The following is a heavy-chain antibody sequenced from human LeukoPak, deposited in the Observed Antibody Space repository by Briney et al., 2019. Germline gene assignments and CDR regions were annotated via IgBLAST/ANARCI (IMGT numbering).Heavy chain of an antibody. CDR2: IYYSGNT. CDR1: GVSISSSNSY. Sequence: PSETLSLTCTVSGVSISSSNSYWGWIRQPPGKGLEWIGSIYYSGNTYYNASLKSQVSISIDTSKNQFSLKLSSVTAADTAVYYCARVEFGPFDPWGQGTLVTVSS. CDR3: ARVEFGPFDP. D-gene: IGHD3-10*01. J-gene: IGHJ5*02. V-gene: IGHV4-39*01.